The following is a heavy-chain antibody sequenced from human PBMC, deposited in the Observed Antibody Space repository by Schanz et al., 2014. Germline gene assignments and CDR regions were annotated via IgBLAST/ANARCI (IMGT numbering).Heavy chain of an antibody. Sequence: QVQLQQWGAGLLKASETLSLTCAVYGGSSSDCYWSWIRQPPGKGPEWIGTIDDTGSTYYTPSLRGRLTMSVDTSKSQLSLQLPSVTAADTAVYYCARLMVPGWFDPWGQGQLVTVSS. CDR1: GGSSSDCY. CDR2: IDDTGST. D-gene: IGHD3-10*01. J-gene: IGHJ5*02. CDR3: ARLMVPGWFDP. V-gene: IGHV4-34*01.